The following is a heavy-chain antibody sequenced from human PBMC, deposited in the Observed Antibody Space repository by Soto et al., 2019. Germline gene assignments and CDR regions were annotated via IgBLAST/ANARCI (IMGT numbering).Heavy chain of an antibody. D-gene: IGHD2-15*01. Sequence: QVQLVQSGAEVKKPGASVKVSCKASGYTFTGYYMHWVRQAPGQGLEWMGWINPNSGGTNYAQKCQGGVTMTRDTSISTAYMELSRLRSDDTAVYYCARGGDLYCSGGSCYSWFDPWGQGTLVTVSS. J-gene: IGHJ5*02. V-gene: IGHV1-2*02. CDR2: INPNSGGT. CDR3: ARGGDLYCSGGSCYSWFDP. CDR1: GYTFTGYY.